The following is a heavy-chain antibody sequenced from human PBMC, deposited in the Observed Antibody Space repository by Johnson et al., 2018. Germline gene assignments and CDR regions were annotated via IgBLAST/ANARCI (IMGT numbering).Heavy chain of an antibody. J-gene: IGHJ3*02. D-gene: IGHD4-17*01. Sequence: QVQLQESGPGLVKPSETLSLTCTVSGGSISSYYWSWIRQPPGKGLEWIGYIYYSGSTNYNPSLKSRVTISVDTSKNQFPLKLSSVTAADTAVYYCARWDGDYEDQNAFDIWGQGTMVTVSS. CDR1: GGSISSYY. CDR3: ARWDGDYEDQNAFDI. V-gene: IGHV4-59*01. CDR2: IYYSGST.